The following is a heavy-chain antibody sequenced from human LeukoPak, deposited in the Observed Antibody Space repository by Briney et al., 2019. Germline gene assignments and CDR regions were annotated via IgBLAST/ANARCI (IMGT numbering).Heavy chain of an antibody. CDR2: TYYRSKWYN. J-gene: IGHJ6*02. CDR3: AKAPTGLHYYAMDV. CDR1: GDSVSSTSAT. Sequence: SQTLSLTGAISGDSVSSTSATWNWLRQSPSRGLEWLGRTYYRSKWYNDYSVSVTSRITINSDTSKNQLSLQLNSVTPEDTAVYYCAKAPTGLHYYAMDVWGQGTTVTAS. V-gene: IGHV6-1*01.